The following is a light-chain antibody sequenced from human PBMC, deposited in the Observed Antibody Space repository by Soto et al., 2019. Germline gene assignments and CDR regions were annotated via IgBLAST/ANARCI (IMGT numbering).Light chain of an antibody. Sequence: IQMTQSPSSLSASVGDSVTVTCRASQSINIYLNWYQQKPGEAPTLLIYGASSLQSGVPSRFTGGGSRTDFTLAISSLQPEDFATSYCQQSYRSPYTFGQGTKLEI. CDR3: QQSYRSPYT. CDR1: QSINIY. CDR2: GAS. V-gene: IGKV1-39*01. J-gene: IGKJ2*01.